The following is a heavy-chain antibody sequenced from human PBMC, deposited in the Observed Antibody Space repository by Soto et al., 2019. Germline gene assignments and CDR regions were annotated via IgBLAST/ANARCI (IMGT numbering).Heavy chain of an antibody. CDR3: ARHAGEQLVGPYYYMDV. D-gene: IGHD6-6*01. V-gene: IGHV4-59*08. CDR2: IYYSGST. CDR1: GGSISSYY. Sequence: QVQLQESGPGLVKPSETLSLTCTVSGGSISSYYWSWIRQPPGKGLEWIGYIYYSGSTNYNPSLKSRVTISVDTSKNQFSLKLSSVTAADTAVYYCARHAGEQLVGPYYYMDVWCKGTTVTVSS. J-gene: IGHJ6*03.